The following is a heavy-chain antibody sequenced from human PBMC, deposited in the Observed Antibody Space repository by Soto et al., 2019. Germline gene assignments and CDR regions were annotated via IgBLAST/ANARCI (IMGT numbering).Heavy chain of an antibody. CDR1: GDSISSSIHY. CDR2: IYFSGTT. V-gene: IGHV4-39*01. D-gene: IGHD3-10*01. CDR3: ARQGGDTMVRGVMKDWFEN. Sequence: QLQLQESGPGLVKPSDTLSLTCTVSGDSISSSIHYWSWIRQPPGKGLEWIGTIYFSGTTYDNPCLTSRVTISVDMSRNQFSLTLNSVTAADTAVYYCARQGGDTMVRGVMKDWFENWGQGALVTVSS. J-gene: IGHJ5*02.